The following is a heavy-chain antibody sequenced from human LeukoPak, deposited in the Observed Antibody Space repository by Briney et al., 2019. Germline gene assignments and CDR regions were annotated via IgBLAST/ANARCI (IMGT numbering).Heavy chain of an antibody. CDR3: ARASPSNDDILTGYGFDY. Sequence: ASVKVSCKASGYTFTSYGISWVRQAPGQGLEWMGWISAYNGNTNYAQKLQGRVTMTTDTSTSTAYMELRSLRSDDTAVYYCARASPSNDDILTGYGFDYWGRGTLVTVSS. CDR1: GYTFTSYG. V-gene: IGHV1-18*01. J-gene: IGHJ4*02. D-gene: IGHD3-9*01. CDR2: ISAYNGNT.